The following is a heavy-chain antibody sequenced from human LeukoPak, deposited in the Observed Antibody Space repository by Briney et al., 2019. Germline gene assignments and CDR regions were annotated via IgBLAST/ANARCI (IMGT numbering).Heavy chain of an antibody. CDR3: AGDRGARGLEY. Sequence: GGSLRLSCAASGFTFSSYAMHWVRQAPGKGLEWVAVISYDGSNKYYADSVKGRFTISRDNSKDMVYLQMNSLRAEDTAVYYCAGDRGARGLEYWGQGTLVIVSS. V-gene: IGHV3-30*14. J-gene: IGHJ4*02. D-gene: IGHD3-10*01. CDR2: ISYDGSNK. CDR1: GFTFSSYA.